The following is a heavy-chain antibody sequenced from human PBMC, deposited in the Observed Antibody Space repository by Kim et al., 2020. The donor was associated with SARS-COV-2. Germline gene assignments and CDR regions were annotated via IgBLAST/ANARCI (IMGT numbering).Heavy chain of an antibody. CDR2: GGST. J-gene: IGHJ3*02. CDR3: GGGYGFDI. V-gene: IGHV3-23*01. Sequence: GGSTYYADSVKGRFTISRDNSKNTLYLQMNSLRAEDTAVYYCGGGYGFDIWGQGTMVTVSS. D-gene: IGHD3-16*01.